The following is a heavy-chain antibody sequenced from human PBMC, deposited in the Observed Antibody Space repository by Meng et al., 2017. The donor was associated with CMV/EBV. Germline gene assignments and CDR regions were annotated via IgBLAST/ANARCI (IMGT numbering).Heavy chain of an antibody. CDR3: ARTRIEVEPDGRKIKYYNYGMDV. Sequence: ASVKVSCKASGYTFTIYDINWVRQATGQGLEWMGWMNPNSGNTGYAQKFQGRVTLTRVTSISTAYMELSSLTSDDTAVYYCARTRIEVEPDGRKIKYYNYGMDVWGQGTTVTVSS. J-gene: IGHJ6*02. CDR1: GYTFTIYD. CDR2: MNPNSGNT. V-gene: IGHV1-8*01. D-gene: IGHD2-2*01.